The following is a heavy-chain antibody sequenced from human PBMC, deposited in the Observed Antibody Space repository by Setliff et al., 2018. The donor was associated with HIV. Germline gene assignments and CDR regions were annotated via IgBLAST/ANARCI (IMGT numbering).Heavy chain of an antibody. Sequence: ASVKVSCKASGGTFSSYAISWVRQAPGQGLEWMGGIIPILGIANYAQKFQGRVTSTADKSTSTAYMGLSSLRSEDTAVYYCAREEGSGDGYNSGGAFDIWGQGTMVTVSS. CDR3: AREEGSGDGYNSGGAFDI. D-gene: IGHD5-12*01. V-gene: IGHV1-69*10. CDR1: GGTFSSYA. J-gene: IGHJ3*02. CDR2: IIPILGIA.